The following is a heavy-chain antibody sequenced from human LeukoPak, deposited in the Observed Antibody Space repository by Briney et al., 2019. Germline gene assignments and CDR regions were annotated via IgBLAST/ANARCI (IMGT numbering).Heavy chain of an antibody. J-gene: IGHJ6*02. V-gene: IGHV3-15*01. Sequence: GGSLRLSCAASGFTFSNAWMSWVRQAPGKGLEWVGRIKSKTDGGTTDYAAPVKGRFTFSRDDSKNTLYLQMNSLKTEDTAVYYCTTDGNGDVGTGYSNYYGMDVWGQGTTVTVSS. CDR2: IKSKTDGGTT. CDR1: GFTFSNAW. D-gene: IGHD3/OR15-3a*01. CDR3: TTDGNGDVGTGYSNYYGMDV.